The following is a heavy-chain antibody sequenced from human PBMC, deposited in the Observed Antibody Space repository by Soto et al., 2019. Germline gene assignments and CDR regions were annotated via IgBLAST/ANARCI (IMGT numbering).Heavy chain of an antibody. Sequence: SVKVSCKASGGTFNSYDINWVRQAPGQGLEWMGGIIPIVETPKYAQKFQVRVTITADESTNTVYMELSSMRSEDTARYYCARLSRPNYYDTSALFKANWFDPWGQGTLVTVSS. CDR3: ARLSRPNYYDTSALFKANWFDP. CDR1: GGTFNSYD. CDR2: IIPIVETP. J-gene: IGHJ5*02. D-gene: IGHD3-22*01. V-gene: IGHV1-69*13.